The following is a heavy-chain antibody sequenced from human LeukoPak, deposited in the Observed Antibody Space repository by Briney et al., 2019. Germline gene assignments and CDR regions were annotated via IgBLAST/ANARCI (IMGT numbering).Heavy chain of an antibody. V-gene: IGHV4-38-2*02. J-gene: IGHJ4*02. CDR3: AREEMPCSSTSCSFYY. D-gene: IGHD2-2*01. CDR1: GYSLSNGSY. Sequence: PSETLSLTCAVSGYSLSNGSYWGWIRQPPGKGREWIGSFYHSGTTHYNPSLKSRVTMSVDTSKNQFSLKLSSVTAADTAMYYCAREEMPCSSTSCSFYYWGQGTLVTVSS. CDR2: FYHSGTT.